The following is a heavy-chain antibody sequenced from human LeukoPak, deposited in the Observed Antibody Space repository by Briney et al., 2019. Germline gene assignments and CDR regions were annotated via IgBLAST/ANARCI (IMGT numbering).Heavy chain of an antibody. CDR2: IYYSGST. D-gene: IGHD3-9*01. V-gene: IGHV4-59*13. CDR3: AERGYDILTGYQVDY. CDR1: GGSISSYY. Sequence: SETLSLTCTVSGGSISSYYWSWIRQPPGKGLEWIGYIYYSGSTNKNPSLQSRVTISVDSSRSQFSLKLSSVTAADTAVYYCAERGYDILTGYQVDYWGQGTLVTVSS. J-gene: IGHJ4*02.